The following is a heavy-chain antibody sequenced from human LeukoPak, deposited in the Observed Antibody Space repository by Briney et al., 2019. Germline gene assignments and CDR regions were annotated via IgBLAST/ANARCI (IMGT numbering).Heavy chain of an antibody. J-gene: IGHJ6*02. CDR2: IYYSGST. V-gene: IGHV4-59*01. D-gene: IGHD3-3*01. CDR3: ARSGPFREDFYGMDV. CDR1: GGSISSYY. Sequence: SETLSLTCTVSGGSISSYYWSWIRQPPGKGLEWIGYIYYSGSTNYNPSLKSRVTISVDTSKNQFSLKLSSVTAADTAVYYCARSGPFREDFYGMDVWGQGTTVTVSS.